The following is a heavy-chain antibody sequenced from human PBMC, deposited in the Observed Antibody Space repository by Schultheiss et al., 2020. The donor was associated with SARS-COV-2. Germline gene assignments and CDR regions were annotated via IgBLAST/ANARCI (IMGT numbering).Heavy chain of an antibody. CDR2: IYYSGST. CDR1: GGSISSGGYY. J-gene: IGHJ5*02. D-gene: IGHD2-2*01. V-gene: IGHV4-39*07. CDR3: ASSPSIVVVPAAMASWFDP. Sequence: SETLSLTCTVSGGSISSGGYYWSWIRQHPGKGLEWIGSIYYSGSTYYNPSLKSRVTISVDTSKNQFSLKLSSVTAADTAVYYCASSPSIVVVPAAMASWFDPWGQGTLVTVSS.